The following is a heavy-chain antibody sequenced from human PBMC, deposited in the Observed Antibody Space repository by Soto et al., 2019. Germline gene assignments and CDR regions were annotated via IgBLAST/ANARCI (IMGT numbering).Heavy chain of an antibody. CDR3: ARYLKPWYSGSYDDAFDI. CDR1: GYSFASYA. V-gene: IGHV1-3*01. Sequence: GXSVKVSCKAPGYSFASYARHLLRHSPGQRLEWMGWINAGNGNTKYSQKFQGRVTITRDTSASTAYMELSSLRSEDKAVYYRARYLKPWYSGSYDDAFDIWGQGTMVT. J-gene: IGHJ3*02. CDR2: INAGNGNT. D-gene: IGHD1-26*01.